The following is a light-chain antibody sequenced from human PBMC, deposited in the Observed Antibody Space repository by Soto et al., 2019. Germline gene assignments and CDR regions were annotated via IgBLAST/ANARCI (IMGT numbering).Light chain of an antibody. CDR3: QQRSNWPPIT. V-gene: IGKV3-11*01. J-gene: IGKJ5*01. Sequence: EFVLTQSPGTLSLSPGERATLSCRASQTISSSLAWYQQKPGQSPRLLIYDASNRASGVPPRFSGSGSGTDFTLSISSIEPEDFAVYYCQQRSNWPPITFGQGTRLEI. CDR2: DAS. CDR1: QTISSS.